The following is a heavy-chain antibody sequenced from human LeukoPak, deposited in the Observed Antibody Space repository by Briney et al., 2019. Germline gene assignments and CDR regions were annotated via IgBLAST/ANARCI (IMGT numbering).Heavy chain of an antibody. CDR1: GFNFSSYE. CDR2: ISTSGTII. Sequence: GGSLRLSCAASGFNFSSYELNWVRQAPGKGLEWVSYISTSGTIIYYADSVKGRFTISRDNAKNSLYLQMNSLRAEDTAVYYCARPRGYYGGWFDPWGQGTLVTVSS. D-gene: IGHD3-22*01. J-gene: IGHJ5*02. V-gene: IGHV3-48*03. CDR3: ARPRGYYGGWFDP.